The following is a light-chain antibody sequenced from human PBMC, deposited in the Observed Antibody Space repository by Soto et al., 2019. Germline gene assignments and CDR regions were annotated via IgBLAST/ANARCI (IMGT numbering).Light chain of an antibody. V-gene: IGLV3-21*01. CDR2: YDS. CDR3: QVWDISSGHVV. J-gene: IGLJ3*02. Sequence: SSELTQPPSVSVAPGKTASVACGGSNIGSKSVHWYQKKSGQAPVLVMYYDSDRPSGIPERFSGSNSGNTATLTTGRVEAGDEADYYCQVWDISSGHVVFGGGTKVTVL. CDR1: NIGSKS.